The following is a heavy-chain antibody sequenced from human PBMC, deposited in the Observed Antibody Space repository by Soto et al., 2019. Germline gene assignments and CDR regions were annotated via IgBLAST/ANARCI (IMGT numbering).Heavy chain of an antibody. CDR1: GGYISSSF. J-gene: IGHJ4*02. D-gene: IGHD4-17*01. CDR2: IYSSGST. V-gene: IGHV4-59*08. Sequence: QVQLQESGPGLVKPSETLSLTCTVSGGYISSSFWNWVRQPPGKGLEWIGYIYSSGSTNYNPSLKRRVTMSVDTSKNQFSLKLSSVTAADTAVYYCASHKVYGDYHFDYWGQGTLVTVSS. CDR3: ASHKVYGDYHFDY.